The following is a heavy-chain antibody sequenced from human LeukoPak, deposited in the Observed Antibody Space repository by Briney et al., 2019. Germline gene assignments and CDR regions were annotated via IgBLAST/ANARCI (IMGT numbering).Heavy chain of an antibody. CDR3: ARENSGSYREFDY. D-gene: IGHD1-26*01. J-gene: IGHJ4*02. V-gene: IGHV4-4*07. CDR1: GGSISSYY. Sequence: SETLSLTCTVSGGSISSYYWSWIRQPAGKGLEWSGRIYTSGSTNYNASLKSRVSMSVDTSKNQFSLKLSSVTAADTAVFYCARENSGSYREFDYWGQGTLVTVSS. CDR2: IYTSGST.